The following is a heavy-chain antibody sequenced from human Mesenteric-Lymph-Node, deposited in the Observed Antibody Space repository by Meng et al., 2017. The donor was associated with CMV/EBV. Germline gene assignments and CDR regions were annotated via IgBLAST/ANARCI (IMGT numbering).Heavy chain of an antibody. D-gene: IGHD6-13*01. CDR1: GYTFTGYY. CDR2: INPNTGGT. V-gene: IGHV1-2*02. CDR3: ARGGNSNWARWFDP. J-gene: IGHJ5*02. Sequence: VKVSCKASGYTFTGYYMQWLRQAPGQGLEWMGWINPNTGGTNYAQGFQGRVTMTRDTSISTAYMELSRLRSDDTAVYYCARGGNSNWARWFDPWGQGTLVTVSS.